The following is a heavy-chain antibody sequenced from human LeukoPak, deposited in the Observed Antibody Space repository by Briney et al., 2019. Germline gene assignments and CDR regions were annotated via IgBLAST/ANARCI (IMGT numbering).Heavy chain of an antibody. Sequence: ASETLSLTCTVSGGSISSSSYYWGWIRQPPGKGLEWIGSIYYSGSTYYNPSLKSRVTISVDTSKNQFSLKLSSVTAADTAVYYCARDLVGAAGYFHHWVQGTLVTVSS. D-gene: IGHD2-15*01. CDR1: GGSISSSSYY. J-gene: IGHJ1*01. V-gene: IGHV4-39*07. CDR3: ARDLVGAAGYFHH. CDR2: IYYSGST.